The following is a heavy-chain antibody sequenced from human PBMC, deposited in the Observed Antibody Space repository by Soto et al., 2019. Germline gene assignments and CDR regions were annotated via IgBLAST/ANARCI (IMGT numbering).Heavy chain of an antibody. D-gene: IGHD1-26*01. V-gene: IGHV3-30-3*01. CDR2: ITYDGSNQ. J-gene: IGHJ4*02. CDR3: ARARSGSYPEFDY. CDR1: GFIFSSYT. Sequence: GGSLRLSCAASGFIFSSYTMHWVRQAPGKGLEWVGVITYDGSNQYYADSVKGRFTISRDNSRNMLFLQMNSLRPDDKPVYYCARARSGSYPEFDYWGQGTLVTVAS.